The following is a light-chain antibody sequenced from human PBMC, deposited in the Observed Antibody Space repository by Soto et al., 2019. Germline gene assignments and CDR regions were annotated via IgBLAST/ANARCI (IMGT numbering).Light chain of an antibody. J-gene: IGLJ1*01. CDR3: FSYADNRSDI. Sequence: QSALTQPASVSGSPGQSITISCTGTSSDVGSYNLLSWYQQHPGKAPKLMIYEGTKRPSGVSNRFSGSKSGNTASLRISGLQAEDEADYYCFSYADNRSDIFGTGTKVTVL. CDR1: SSDVGSYNL. CDR2: EGT. V-gene: IGLV2-23*01.